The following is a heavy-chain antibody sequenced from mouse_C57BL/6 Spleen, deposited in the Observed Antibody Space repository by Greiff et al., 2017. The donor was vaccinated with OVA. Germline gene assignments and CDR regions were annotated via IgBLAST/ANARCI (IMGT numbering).Heavy chain of an antibody. J-gene: IGHJ3*01. CDR1: GFTFSSYA. D-gene: IGHD1-1*01. CDR3: AREGYGSWFAY. Sequence: EVQLVESGGGLVKPGGSLKLSCAASGFTFSSYAMSWVRQTPEKRLEWVATISDGGSYTYYPDNVKGRFTISRDNAKNNLYLQRSHLKSEDTAMYYCAREGYGSWFAYWGQGTLVTVSA. CDR2: ISDGGSYT. V-gene: IGHV5-4*01.